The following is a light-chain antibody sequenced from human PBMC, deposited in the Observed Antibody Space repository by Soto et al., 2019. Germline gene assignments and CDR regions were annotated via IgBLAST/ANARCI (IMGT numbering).Light chain of an antibody. V-gene: IGLV1-44*01. Sequence: QSVLTQPPSASGTPGQRVTISCSGSSSNIGSNTVNWYQLLPGTAPKLLIYSDNQRPSGVPDRFSGSKSGTSASLAISGLQSEDEADYYCSAWDDSLNGSWVFGGGTQLTVL. CDR3: SAWDDSLNGSWV. J-gene: IGLJ3*02. CDR1: SSNIGSNT. CDR2: SDN.